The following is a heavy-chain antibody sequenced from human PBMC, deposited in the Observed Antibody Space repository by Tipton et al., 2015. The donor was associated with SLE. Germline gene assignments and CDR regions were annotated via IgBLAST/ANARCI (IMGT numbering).Heavy chain of an antibody. V-gene: IGHV3-33*05. CDR3: ARGLGKWYFDL. J-gene: IGHJ2*01. CDR1: GIPSGSYG. Sequence: SLRLSCAASGIPSGSYGMHWVRQAPGKGLEWVASITYDGSDNDYADSVKGRFTISRDNSKKTLYLQMNSLRVEDTAVYYCARGLGKWYFDLWGRGTLVTVSS. CDR2: ITYDGSDN. D-gene: IGHD3-16*01.